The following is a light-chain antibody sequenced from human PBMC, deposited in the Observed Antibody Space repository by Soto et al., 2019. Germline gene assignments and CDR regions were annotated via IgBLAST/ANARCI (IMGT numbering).Light chain of an antibody. V-gene: IGLV1-40*01. J-gene: IGLJ1*01. CDR2: GNT. CDR1: SSNIGAGYD. CDR3: QSYASSLSANFV. Sequence: QSVLTQPPSVSGAPGQRVTISCTGSSSNIGAGYDVHWYQQPPGTAPKLLIYGNTNRPSGVPDRFSGSKSGTSASLAITGLRADDEADYYCQSYASSLSANFVFGTGTKVTVL.